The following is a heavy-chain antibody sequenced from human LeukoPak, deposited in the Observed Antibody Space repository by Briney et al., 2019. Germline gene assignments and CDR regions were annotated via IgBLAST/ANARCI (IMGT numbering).Heavy chain of an antibody. CDR3: ARSLVGATQNYYSYYMDV. CDR1: GGSISSYY. Sequence: SESLSLTCTVSGGSISSYYWSWIRQPAGKGLEWIGRIYTSGSTNYNPSLKSRVTMSVDTSKNQFSLKLSSVTAADTAVYYCARSLVGATQNYYSYYMDVWGKGTTVTVS. V-gene: IGHV4-4*07. D-gene: IGHD1-26*01. J-gene: IGHJ6*03. CDR2: IYTSGST.